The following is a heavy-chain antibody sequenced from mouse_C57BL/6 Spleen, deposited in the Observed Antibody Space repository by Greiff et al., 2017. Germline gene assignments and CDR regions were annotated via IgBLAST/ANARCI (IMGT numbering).Heavy chain of an antibody. J-gene: IGHJ3*01. D-gene: IGHD1-1*01. CDR2: IRSGGST. Sequence: VQLQQSGPGLVQPSQSLSITCTASGFSLTSYGVHWVRQSPGKGLEWLGVIRSGGSTDYNAAFISSLSTSKDNSKSQVFFKMSLLQADDTAIYYCARVRRYYYGGDYWGQGTLVTVSA. CDR1: GFSLTSYG. V-gene: IGHV2-2*01. CDR3: ARVRRYYYGGDY.